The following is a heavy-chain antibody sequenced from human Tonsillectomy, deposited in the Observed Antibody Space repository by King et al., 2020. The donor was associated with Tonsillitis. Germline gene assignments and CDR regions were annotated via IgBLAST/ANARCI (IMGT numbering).Heavy chain of an antibody. CDR1: GYIFITYF. CDR2: ISPTRGST. D-gene: IGHD5-24*01. V-gene: IGHV1-46*01. CDR3: ARGWDYGMDV. Sequence: QLVQSGAEVRKPGASVNVSCKASGYIFITYFFHWVRQAPGQGLEWLGIISPTRGSTSYAQKFQGRVTMTRDTSTSTVYMELSSLRSEDTAVYYCARGWDYGMDVWGQGTTVTVSS. J-gene: IGHJ6*02.